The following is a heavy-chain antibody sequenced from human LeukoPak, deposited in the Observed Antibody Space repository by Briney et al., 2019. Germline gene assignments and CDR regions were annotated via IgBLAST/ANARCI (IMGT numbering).Heavy chain of an antibody. J-gene: IGHJ4*02. CDR3: AKDLCSTSCYLDY. Sequence: GGSLRLSCAASGLSLRSSAMSWVRQAPGKGLEWVSSISISGNNAYYADSVKGRFTISRDNSKNTLYLQMNSLRAEDTAVYYCAKDLCSTSCYLDYWGQGTLVTVSS. D-gene: IGHD2-2*01. CDR1: GLSLRSSA. V-gene: IGHV3-23*01. CDR2: ISISGNNA.